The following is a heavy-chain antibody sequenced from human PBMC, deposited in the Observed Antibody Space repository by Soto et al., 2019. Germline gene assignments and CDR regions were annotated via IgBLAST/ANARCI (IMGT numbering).Heavy chain of an antibody. CDR1: GFTFDDYA. D-gene: IGHD3-22*01. CDR3: AKDKGDYDPYYFDY. V-gene: IGHV3-9*01. Sequence: EVQLVESGGGLVQPGRSLRLSCAASGFTFDDYAMHWVRQAPGKGLEWVSGISWNSGSIGYADSVKGRFTISRDNAKDSLYLQMNCLRAEDTALYYCAKDKGDYDPYYFDYWGQGTLVTVSS. CDR2: ISWNSGSI. J-gene: IGHJ4*02.